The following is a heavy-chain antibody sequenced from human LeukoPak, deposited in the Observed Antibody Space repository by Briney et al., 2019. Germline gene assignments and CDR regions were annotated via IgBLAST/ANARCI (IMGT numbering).Heavy chain of an antibody. V-gene: IGHV3-23*01. CDR2: LSGSGDRT. CDR3: ARGGTLVRGGDPFDY. D-gene: IGHD3-10*01. Sequence: GGSLRLSCAASGFTFNTYDMSWVRQSPVKGLEWVSGLSGSGDRTYYTDSVKGRFIISRDNSKNTVYLQMNTLRAEDTALYYCARGGTLVRGGDPFDYWGQGTLVTVSS. J-gene: IGHJ4*02. CDR1: GFTFNTYD.